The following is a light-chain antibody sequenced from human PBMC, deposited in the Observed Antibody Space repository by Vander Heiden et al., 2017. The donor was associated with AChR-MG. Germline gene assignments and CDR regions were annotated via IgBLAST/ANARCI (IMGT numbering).Light chain of an antibody. CDR3: CSYAGSL. CDR1: SSDVGGYNY. V-gene: IGLV2-11*01. Sequence: QSALTQPRLVSGSPGQSVTISCTGTSSDVGGYNYVSWYQQHPGKAPKPMIYDVRGRPSGVPDRCPGSKSGNTASLTIFGPQAEDKADYCCCSYAGSLFGVGTKLPVL. J-gene: IGLJ2*01. CDR2: DVR.